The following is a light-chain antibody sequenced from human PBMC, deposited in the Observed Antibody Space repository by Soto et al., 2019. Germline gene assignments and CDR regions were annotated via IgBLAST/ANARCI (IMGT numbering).Light chain of an antibody. CDR3: QQYSNWPWT. CDR2: GAS. Sequence: IAFTQSPTTLSLSPGERSTLSCRASQSVSSNLAWYQQKPGQAPSLLIYGASTRATGFPARFSGSGSGTEFTLTISSLLTEDSAVYYCQQYSNWPWTFGQGTKVDI. CDR1: QSVSSN. V-gene: IGKV3-15*01. J-gene: IGKJ1*01.